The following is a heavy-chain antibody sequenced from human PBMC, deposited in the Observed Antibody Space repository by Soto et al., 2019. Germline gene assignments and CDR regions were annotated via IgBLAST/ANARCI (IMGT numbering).Heavy chain of an antibody. J-gene: IGHJ4*02. CDR1: GYNFTTYW. CDR3: ATGGYCSDTTCYNFFDY. V-gene: IGHV5-51*01. Sequence: GESLKISCQGPGYNFTTYWIGWVRQMPGKGLEWMGIIYPGDSDTRYSPSFQGQVTISADKSISTAYLQWSSLKASDTAIYYCATGGYCSDTTCYNFFDYWGQGTLVTVSS. CDR2: IYPGDSDT. D-gene: IGHD2-2*02.